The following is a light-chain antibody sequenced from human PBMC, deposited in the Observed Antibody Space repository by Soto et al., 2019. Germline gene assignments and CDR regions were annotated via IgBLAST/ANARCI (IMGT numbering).Light chain of an antibody. CDR1: QTISSS. CDR2: RAS. Sequence: DMPMTQSPSTLSASVGDRVTITCRASQTISSSLAWYQQKPGKAPKPLIYRASSLESGVPSRFSGSGSGTEFTLTISSLQPDDFATYFCQHMATFGQGTKVEIK. CDR3: QHMAT. J-gene: IGKJ1*01. V-gene: IGKV1-5*03.